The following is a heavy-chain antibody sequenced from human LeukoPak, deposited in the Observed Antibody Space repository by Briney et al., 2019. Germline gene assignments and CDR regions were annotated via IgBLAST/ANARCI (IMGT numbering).Heavy chain of an antibody. CDR1: GGSFSGYY. V-gene: IGHV4-34*01. J-gene: IGHJ4*02. D-gene: IGHD1-26*01. CDR3: ARHLYSGSYSWGFDY. Sequence: PSETLSLTCAVYGGSFSGYYWSWIRQPPGKGLEWIGEINHSGSTNYNPSLKSRVTTSVDTSKNQFSLKLSSVTAADTAVYYCARHLYSGSYSWGFDYWGQGTLVTVSS. CDR2: INHSGST.